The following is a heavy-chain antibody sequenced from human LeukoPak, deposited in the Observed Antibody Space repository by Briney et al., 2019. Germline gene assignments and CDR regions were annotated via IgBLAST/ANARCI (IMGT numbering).Heavy chain of an antibody. CDR3: ARGPNKSDGGNSGSAWFDP. V-gene: IGHV1-8*01. CDR1: GYTFTTYD. J-gene: IGHJ5*02. Sequence: ASVKVSWKASGYTFTTYDINWVRQATGQGLEWMGWMNPNSGNTGYAQKFQGRVTMTRNTSISTAYMELSSLRSEDTAVYYCARGPNKSDGGNSGSAWFDPWGQGTLVTVSS. D-gene: IGHD4-23*01. CDR2: MNPNSGNT.